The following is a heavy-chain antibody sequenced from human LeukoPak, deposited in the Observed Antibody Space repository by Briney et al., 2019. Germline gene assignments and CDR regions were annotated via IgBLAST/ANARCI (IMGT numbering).Heavy chain of an antibody. CDR3: ARESTIFGVVIQYYFDY. CDR1: GFTFSSYW. CDR2: IKKDGSEK. V-gene: IGHV3-7*01. D-gene: IGHD3-3*01. J-gene: IGHJ4*02. Sequence: GGSLRLSCAASGFTFSSYWMSWVRQAPGKGLEWVANIKKDGSEKYYVDSVKGRFTISRDNAKNSLYLQMNSLRAEDTAVYYCARESTIFGVVIQYYFDYWGQGTLVTVSS.